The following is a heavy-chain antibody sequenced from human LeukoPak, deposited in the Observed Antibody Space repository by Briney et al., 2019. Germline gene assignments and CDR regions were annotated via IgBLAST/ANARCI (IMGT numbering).Heavy chain of an antibody. CDR1: GFTFSSYE. J-gene: IGHJ1*01. V-gene: IGHV3-48*03. CDR3: ATSRDGYNFAEYFQD. D-gene: IGHD5-24*01. Sequence: PGGSLRLSCAASGFTFSSYEMNWVRQAPGKGLEWVSYISSSGTTIYYTDSVKGRFTISRDNAKNSLYMQMSSLRAEDTAVYYCATSRDGYNFAEYFQDWGQGTLVTVSS. CDR2: ISSSGTTI.